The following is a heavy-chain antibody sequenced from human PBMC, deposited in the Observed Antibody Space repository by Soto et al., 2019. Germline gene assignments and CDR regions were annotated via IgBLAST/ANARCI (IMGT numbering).Heavy chain of an antibody. V-gene: IGHV2-5*02. J-gene: IGHJ4*02. CDR2: IYWEDDK. Sequence: QITLKESGPTLVKPTQTLTLTCTFSGFSLSTTGVCVGWIRQPPGQALEWLALIYWEDDKRYRTSLKSRLTTTKDTSKNPVVLTMTHMDPVDTATYSCAPAATYYSGSWSYYNEVFDYWGQGTLVTVSS. CDR1: GFSLSTTGVC. D-gene: IGHD3-10*01. CDR3: APAATYYSGSWSYYNEVFDY.